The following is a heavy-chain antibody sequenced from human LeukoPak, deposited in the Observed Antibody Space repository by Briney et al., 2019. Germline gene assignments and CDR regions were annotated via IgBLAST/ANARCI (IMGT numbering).Heavy chain of an antibody. V-gene: IGHV1-69*04. CDR3: ARAVVVARGLMAYFDY. CDR1: GGIFSFYA. D-gene: IGHD3-10*01. CDR2: IIPIPGMA. Sequence: PVKVSCKASGGIFSFYAINWLRQAPGQGLEWMGRIIPIPGMANYAQKFQGRVTITADSSTSTGYMEVSSLRSEDTAVYYCARAVVVARGLMAYFDYWGQGTLVTVSS. J-gene: IGHJ4*02.